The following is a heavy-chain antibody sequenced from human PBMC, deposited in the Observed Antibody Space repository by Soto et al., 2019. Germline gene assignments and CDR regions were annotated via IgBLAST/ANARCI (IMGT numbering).Heavy chain of an antibody. Sequence: PGGSLRLSCAASGFTFSSYSMNWVRQAPGKGLEWVSYISSSSSTIYYADSVKGRFTISRDNAKNSLYLQMNSLRAEDTAVYYCARDWGGGVVVPAALSPPFDYWGQGTLVTVSS. CDR1: GFTFSSYS. D-gene: IGHD2-2*01. CDR2: ISSSSSTI. J-gene: IGHJ4*02. CDR3: ARDWGGGVVVPAALSPPFDY. V-gene: IGHV3-48*01.